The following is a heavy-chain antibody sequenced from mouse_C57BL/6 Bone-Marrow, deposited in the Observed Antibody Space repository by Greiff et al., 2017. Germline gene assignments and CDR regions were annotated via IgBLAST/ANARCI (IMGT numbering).Heavy chain of an antibody. CDR2: IYPRSGNT. J-gene: IGHJ3*01. V-gene: IGHV1-81*01. CDR1: GYTFTSYG. Sequence: QVQLQQSGAELARPGASVKLSCKASGYTFTSYGISWVKQRTGQGLEWIGEIYPRSGNTYYNEKFKGKATLTADKSSSTAYMELRSLRSGDSSVYFCARMDYTWFAYWGQGTLVTVSA. D-gene: IGHD2-12*01. CDR3: ARMDYTWFAY.